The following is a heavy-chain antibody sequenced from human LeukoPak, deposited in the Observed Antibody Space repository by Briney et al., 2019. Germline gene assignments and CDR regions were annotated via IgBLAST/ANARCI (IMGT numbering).Heavy chain of an antibody. V-gene: IGHV4-34*12. CDR1: GGSFSGYF. J-gene: IGHJ3*02. CDR2: IIDSGTT. D-gene: IGHD2-2*02. Sequence: SETLSLTCGVSGGSFSGYFWTWIRQPPGKGLEWIGEIIDSGTTNYNPSLESRVAMSVGTSKNQVSLRLSSVTAADTAVYYCATLYLVNAFDIWGPGTLVTVSS. CDR3: ATLYLVNAFDI.